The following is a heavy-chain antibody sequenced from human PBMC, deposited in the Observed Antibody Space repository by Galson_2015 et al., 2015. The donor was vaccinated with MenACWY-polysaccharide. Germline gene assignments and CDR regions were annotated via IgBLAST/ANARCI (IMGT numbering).Heavy chain of an antibody. CDR2: ISGSGGTT. V-gene: IGHV3-23*01. CDR1: GFTFSSCA. J-gene: IGHJ3*02. D-gene: IGHD4-23*01. Sequence: SLRLSCAASGFTFSSCAMSWVRQAPGKGLEWVSGISGSGGTTYHAEYVKGRFTISRDNSKNTLYLQMNSLRDEDSAVYYCAKRMTTVGACDILGHGTMVTVSS. CDR3: AKRMTTVGACDI.